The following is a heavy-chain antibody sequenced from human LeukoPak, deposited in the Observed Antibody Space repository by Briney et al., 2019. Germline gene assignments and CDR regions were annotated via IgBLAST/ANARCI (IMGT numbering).Heavy chain of an antibody. Sequence: GGPLRLSCVASRSFSYHYMDWVRQAPGKGLEWIGRTKNRGESHITQYAASVNGRFTASRDDSKNSLYLQMNNLKTEDTAVYYCARDTDTAMDVWGQGTTVTVSS. J-gene: IGHJ6*02. CDR2: TKNRGESHIT. CDR1: RSFSYHY. CDR3: ARDTDTAMDV. V-gene: IGHV3-72*01.